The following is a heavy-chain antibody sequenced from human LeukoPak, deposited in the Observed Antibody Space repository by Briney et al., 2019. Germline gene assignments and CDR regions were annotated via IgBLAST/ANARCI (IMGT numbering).Heavy chain of an antibody. CDR3: AKDGAYDWNDKSDY. J-gene: IGHJ4*02. CDR2: IKRDGKEK. CDR1: GFTFSSYW. Sequence: GGSLRLSCVASGFTFSSYWMSWVRQAPGKGLEWVANIKRDGKEKHYVDSVKGRFTISRDNARNSLYLQMSSLRAEDTAVYYCAKDGAYDWNDKSDYWGQGTLVTVPS. D-gene: IGHD1-20*01. V-gene: IGHV3-7*01.